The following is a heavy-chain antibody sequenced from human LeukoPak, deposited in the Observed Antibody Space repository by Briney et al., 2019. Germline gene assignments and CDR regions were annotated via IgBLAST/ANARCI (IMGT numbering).Heavy chain of an antibody. V-gene: IGHV1-3*01. D-gene: IGHD3-10*01. CDR1: GYTFTSYA. Sequence: ASVKVSCKASGYTFTSYAMHWVRQAPGQRLEWMGWINAGNGNTKYSQKFQGRVTITRDTSASTAYMELSSLRSEDTAVYYCAREAGAHYYGSGTLDYWGQGTLVTVSS. CDR3: AREAGAHYYGSGTLDY. CDR2: INAGNGNT. J-gene: IGHJ4*02.